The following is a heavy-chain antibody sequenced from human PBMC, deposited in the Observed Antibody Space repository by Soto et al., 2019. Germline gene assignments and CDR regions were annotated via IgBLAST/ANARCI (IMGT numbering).Heavy chain of an antibody. V-gene: IGHV4-34*01. D-gene: IGHD3-22*01. CDR2: INHSGST. Sequence: SETLSLTCAIHGVSFAGYYWSWMRQPPGKGLDLIGEINHSGSTNYNPSLKSRVTISVDTSKNQFSLKLSSVTAADTAVYYCARGFTYYYDSSGSQGSYYYYGMDVWGQGTTVT. CDR3: ARGFTYYYDSSGSQGSYYYYGMDV. CDR1: GVSFAGYY. J-gene: IGHJ6*02.